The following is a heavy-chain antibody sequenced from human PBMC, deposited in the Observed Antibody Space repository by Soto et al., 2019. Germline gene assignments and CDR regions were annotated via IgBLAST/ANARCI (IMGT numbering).Heavy chain of an antibody. V-gene: IGHV4-59*01. CDR2: LYYSGNT. Sequence: SETLSLTCTVSGGSISPFYWSWVRQPPGKGLEWIGYLYYSGNTNYNPSLKSRVTISVDASKNQVSLRLTSVTAADTAVYYCARVGGVAARTFDYWGRGTVVTVSS. J-gene: IGHJ4*02. CDR1: GGSISPFY. CDR3: ARVGGVAARTFDY. D-gene: IGHD2-15*01.